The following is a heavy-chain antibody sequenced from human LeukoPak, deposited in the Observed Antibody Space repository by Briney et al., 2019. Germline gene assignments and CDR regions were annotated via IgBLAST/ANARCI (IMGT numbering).Heavy chain of an antibody. V-gene: IGHV3-23*01. J-gene: IGHJ4*02. CDR3: AKLRPLGISY. CDR1: GFTFSSYS. CDR2: ISSNGADT. D-gene: IGHD7-27*01. Sequence: PGGSLGLSCAASGFTFSSYSMNWVRQAPGKGLEWVSLISSNGADTHYADTVKGQFSISRDNSKKTLYLQMNSLGAEDSAVYYCAKLRPLGISYWGQGTLVTVSS.